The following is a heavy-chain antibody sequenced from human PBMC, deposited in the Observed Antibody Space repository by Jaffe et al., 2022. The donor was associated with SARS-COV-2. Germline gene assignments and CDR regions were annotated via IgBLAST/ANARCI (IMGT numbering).Heavy chain of an antibody. CDR3: ATLQYQLPNYYYYYGMDV. J-gene: IGHJ6*02. CDR1: GYTLTELS. D-gene: IGHD2-2*01. CDR2: FDPEDGET. V-gene: IGHV1-24*01. Sequence: QVQLVQSGAEVKKPGASVKVSCKVSGYTLTELSMHWVRQAPGKGLEWMGGFDPEDGETIYAQKFQGRVTMTEDTSTDTAYMELSSLRSEDTAVYYCATLQYQLPNYYYYYGMDVWGQGTTVTVSS.